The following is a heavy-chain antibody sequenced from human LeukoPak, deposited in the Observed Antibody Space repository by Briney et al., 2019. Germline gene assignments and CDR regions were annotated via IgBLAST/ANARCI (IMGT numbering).Heavy chain of an antibody. D-gene: IGHD1-1*01. J-gene: IGHJ4*02. V-gene: IGHV3-11*04. CDR1: GFTFSDYY. CDR2: ISRSGSTI. Sequence: GGSLRLSCAASGFTFSDYYMSWIRQAPGKGLEWVSYISRSGSTIYYADSVKGRFTISRDNAKNSLYPQMNSLRAEDTAVYYCAKTMGDWNLDYWGQGTLVTVSS. CDR3: AKTMGDWNLDY.